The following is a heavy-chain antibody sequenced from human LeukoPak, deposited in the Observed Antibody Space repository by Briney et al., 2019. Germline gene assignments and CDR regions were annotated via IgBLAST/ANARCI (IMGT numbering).Heavy chain of an antibody. CDR1: GGSFSDYF. Sequence: SETLSLTCAVYGGSFSDYFWSWIRRPPGKGLEWIGEINHSGSTKYNPSLKSRITISVDTSKNQFSLKLTSVTAADTAAYYCARRYGSGSYSWFDPWGQGTLVTVSS. CDR3: ARRYGSGSYSWFDP. CDR2: INHSGST. D-gene: IGHD3-10*01. J-gene: IGHJ5*02. V-gene: IGHV4-34*01.